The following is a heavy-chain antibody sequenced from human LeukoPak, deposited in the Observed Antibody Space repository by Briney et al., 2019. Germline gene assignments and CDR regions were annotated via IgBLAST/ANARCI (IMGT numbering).Heavy chain of an antibody. D-gene: IGHD2-2*01. J-gene: IGHJ3*02. CDR3: ARDSGYCSSTSCNGAFDI. V-gene: IGHV3-48*01. CDR2: ISCSSSTI. CDR1: GFTFSSYS. Sequence: PGGSLRLSCAASGFTFSSYSMNWVRQAPGKGLEWVSYISCSSSTIYYADSVKGRFTISRDNAKNSLYLQMNSLRAEDTAVYYCARDSGYCSSTSCNGAFDIWGQGTMVTVSS.